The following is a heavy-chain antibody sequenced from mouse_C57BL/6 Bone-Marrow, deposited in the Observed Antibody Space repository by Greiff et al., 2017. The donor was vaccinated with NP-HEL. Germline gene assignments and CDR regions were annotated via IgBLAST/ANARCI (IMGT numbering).Heavy chain of an antibody. V-gene: IGHV1-69*01. Sequence: QVQLQQPGAELVMPGASVKLSCKASGYTFTSYWMHWVKQRHGQGLEWIGEIDPSDSYTNYNQKFKGKSTLTVDKSSSTAYMQLSSLTSEDSAVYYCAREAQATPYAMDYWGQGTSVTVSS. CDR3: AREAQATPYAMDY. CDR2: IDPSDSYT. D-gene: IGHD3-2*02. CDR1: GYTFTSYW. J-gene: IGHJ4*01.